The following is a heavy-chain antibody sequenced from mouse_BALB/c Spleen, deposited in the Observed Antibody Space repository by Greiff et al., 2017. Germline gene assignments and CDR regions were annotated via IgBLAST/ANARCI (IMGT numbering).Heavy chain of an antibody. CDR2: IWRGGST. J-gene: IGHJ3*01. CDR1: GFSLTSYG. Sequence: QVQLQQSGPSLVQPSQSLSITCTVSGFSLTSYGVHWVRQSPGKGLEWLGVIWRGGSTDYNAAFMSRLSITKDNSKSQVFFKMNSLQADDTAIYYCAKKSLYDGYYVGFAYWGQGTLVTVSA. V-gene: IGHV2-5-1*01. CDR3: AKKSLYDGYYVGFAY. D-gene: IGHD2-3*01.